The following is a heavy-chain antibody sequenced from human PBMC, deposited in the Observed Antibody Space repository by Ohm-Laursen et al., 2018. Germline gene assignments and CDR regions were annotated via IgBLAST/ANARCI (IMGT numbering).Heavy chain of an antibody. J-gene: IGHJ4*01. CDR3: ARGSPLYDSSGLLDY. CDR2: IYYSGST. Sequence: SETLSLTCTVSGGSISSYYWSWIRQPPGKGLEWIGYIYYSGSTNYNPSLKSRVTISVDTSKNQFSLKLSSVTAADTAVYYCARGSPLYDSSGLLDYWGQGTLVSVSS. CDR1: GGSISSYY. V-gene: IGHV4-59*12. D-gene: IGHD3-22*01.